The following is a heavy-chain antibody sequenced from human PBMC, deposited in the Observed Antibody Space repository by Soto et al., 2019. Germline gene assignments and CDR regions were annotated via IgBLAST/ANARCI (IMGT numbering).Heavy chain of an antibody. CDR2: IIPILGIA. CDR3: AREDSGYVIRFDY. CDR1: GGTFSSYT. J-gene: IGHJ4*02. Sequence: ASVKVSCKASGGTFSSYTISWVRQAPGQGLEWMGRIIPILGIANYAQKFQGRVTITADKSTSTAYMELSSLRSEDTAVYYCAREDSGYVIRFDYWGQGTLVTVSS. V-gene: IGHV1-69*04. D-gene: IGHD5-12*01.